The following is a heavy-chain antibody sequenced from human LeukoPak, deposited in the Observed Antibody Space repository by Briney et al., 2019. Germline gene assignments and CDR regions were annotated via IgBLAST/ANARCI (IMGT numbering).Heavy chain of an antibody. V-gene: IGHV4-39*07. CDR3: ARDMDGQQLALNSFDY. Sequence: SETLSLTCTVSGGSLSSSSYSWGWLRQPPGKGLGWFGEINHNGSTNYNPSLKSRVTISVDTSKNQFSLKLSSVTAADTAVYYCARDMDGQQLALNSFDYWGQGTLVTVSS. D-gene: IGHD6-13*01. CDR1: GGSLSSSSYS. CDR2: INHNGST. J-gene: IGHJ4*02.